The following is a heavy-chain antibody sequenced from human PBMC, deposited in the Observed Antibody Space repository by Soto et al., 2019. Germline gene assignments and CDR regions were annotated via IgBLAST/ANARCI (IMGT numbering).Heavy chain of an antibody. CDR1: GFAFSIAW. J-gene: IGHJ6*02. CDR2: IKSKTDGGTT. Sequence: GVSLRLSCAASGFAFSIAWMSWVRQAPGKGLEWVGRIKSKTDGGTTDYAAPVKGIFTISSDDSKHTLYLQMNSLTTEDTAVYYCGDSYGSGSRDYGLDVWGQGTTVTVSS. V-gene: IGHV3-15*01. CDR3: GDSYGSGSRDYGLDV. D-gene: IGHD3-10*01.